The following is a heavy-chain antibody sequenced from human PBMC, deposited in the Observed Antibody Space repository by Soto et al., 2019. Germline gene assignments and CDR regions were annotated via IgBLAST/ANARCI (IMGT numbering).Heavy chain of an antibody. CDR1: GFTFSSYT. CDR3: ARVHGRSWYYFEY. J-gene: IGHJ4*02. D-gene: IGHD6-13*01. CDR2: ISSRSSHI. V-gene: IGHV3-21*01. Sequence: EVQLVESGGGLVKPGGSLRLSCAASGFTFSSYTMNWVRQAPGNVLEWVSSISSRSSHIYYADSVKGRFTISRDNAKNSLYLQMNSLRAEATAMYYCARVHGRSWYYFEYWGQGTLVIVSS.